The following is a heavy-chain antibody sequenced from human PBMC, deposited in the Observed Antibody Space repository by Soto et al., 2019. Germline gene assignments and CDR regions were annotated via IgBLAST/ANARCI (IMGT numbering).Heavy chain of an antibody. D-gene: IGHD3-22*01. Sequence: SETLSLTCAVSGGSISSGGYSWSWIRQPPGKGLEWIGYIYHSGSTYYNPSLKSRVTISVDRSKNQFSLKLSSVTAADTAVYYCATYSYLLDTSGYHDVWGQGLQVTVSS. J-gene: IGHJ4*02. CDR2: IYHSGST. CDR1: GGSISSGGYS. V-gene: IGHV4-30-2*01. CDR3: ATYSYLLDTSGYHDV.